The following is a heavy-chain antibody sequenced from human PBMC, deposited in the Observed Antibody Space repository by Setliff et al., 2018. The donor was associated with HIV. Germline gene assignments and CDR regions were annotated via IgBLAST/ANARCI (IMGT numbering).Heavy chain of an antibody. Sequence: SETLSLTCTVSGGSVSGSDYYWGWIRQPPGKGLEWIGSIYYSGSTYFTPSLKSRVTLSVDTSRNHFSLKLSSVTAADTAVYYCARHGLAGATVDYWGQGTLVTVSS. CDR1: GGSVSGSDYY. CDR2: IYYSGST. J-gene: IGHJ4*02. V-gene: IGHV4-39*01. D-gene: IGHD1-26*01. CDR3: ARHGLAGATVDY.